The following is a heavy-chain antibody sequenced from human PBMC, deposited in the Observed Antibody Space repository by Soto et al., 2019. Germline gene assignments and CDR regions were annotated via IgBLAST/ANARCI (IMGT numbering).Heavy chain of an antibody. D-gene: IGHD1-20*01. CDR1: GFTVSRNY. CDR2: TGATGRTT. CDR3: ATVHNTSRSFDY. J-gene: IGHJ4*02. V-gene: IGHV3-23*01. Sequence: GGSLRLSCAASGFTVSRNYVTWVRQAPGKGLEWVSTTGATGRTTYYADSVKGRFTVSRDNSKNTLDLQMSNLRAEDTAVYYCATVHNTSRSFDYWGQGTLVTVSS.